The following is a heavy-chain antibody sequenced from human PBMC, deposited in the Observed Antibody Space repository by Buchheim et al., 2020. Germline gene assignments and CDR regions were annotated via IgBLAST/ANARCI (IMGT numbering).Heavy chain of an antibody. CDR2: IISDGSST. J-gene: IGHJ4*02. D-gene: IGHD3-22*01. Sequence: EVHLVESGGGLVQPGGSLRLSCAVSGLTFSTYWIHWVRQAPGKGLVWVSTIISDGSSTSHADSVKGRFTISRDNAKHTLYLQMNSLRAEDTGVYYCATDHYDNSGDSSFDYWGQGTL. V-gene: IGHV3-74*01. CDR1: GLTFSTYW. CDR3: ATDHYDNSGDSSFDY.